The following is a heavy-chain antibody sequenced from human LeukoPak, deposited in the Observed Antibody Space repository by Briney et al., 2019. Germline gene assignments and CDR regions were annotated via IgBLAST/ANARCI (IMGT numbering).Heavy chain of an antibody. J-gene: IGHJ4*02. Sequence: GGSLRLSCAASGFTFSSYGMHWVRQAPGKGLEWVGFIRKKVYGGTREYAASVEGRFSISRDDSKSIAYLQMNSLKTEDTAIYYCARMPDPWMGFDYWGQGTLVTVSS. CDR3: ARMPDPWMGFDY. CDR2: IRKKVYGGTR. V-gene: IGHV3-49*04. CDR1: GFTFSSYG. D-gene: IGHD2-2*01.